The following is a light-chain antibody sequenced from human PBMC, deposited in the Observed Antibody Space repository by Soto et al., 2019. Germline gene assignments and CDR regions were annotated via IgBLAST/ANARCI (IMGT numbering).Light chain of an antibody. CDR2: AAS. J-gene: IGKJ4*01. CDR3: QQYKDWPPLT. V-gene: IGKV3-15*01. Sequence: EIILTQSPGTLSVSPGETVTLVCRASQSVSVYLAWYQQKSGQPPRLLIHAASDRATGVPARFSGSGSGTEFSLTISSLQSEDLGTYYCQQYKDWPPLTFGGGTRVDIK. CDR1: QSVSVY.